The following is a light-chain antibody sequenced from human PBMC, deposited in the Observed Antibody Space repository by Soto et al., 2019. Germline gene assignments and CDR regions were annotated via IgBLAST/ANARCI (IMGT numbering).Light chain of an antibody. V-gene: IGKV3-15*01. J-gene: IGKJ4*01. CDR1: QSVNSN. CDR3: QQYDNWPLT. CDR2: GAS. Sequence: EIVMTQSPATLSVSPGERITLSCRASQSVNSNLACYQRKPGQAPRLLMYGASTRATGFPARFSGSGSGTEFTLSISSLQSEDFAVYYCQQYDNWPLTFGGGTKVEIK.